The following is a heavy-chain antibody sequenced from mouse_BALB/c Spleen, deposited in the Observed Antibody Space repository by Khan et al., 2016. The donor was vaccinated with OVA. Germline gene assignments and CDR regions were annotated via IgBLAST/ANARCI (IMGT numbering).Heavy chain of an antibody. J-gene: IGHJ2*01. V-gene: IGHV3-2*02. Sequence: EVKLLESGPGLVKPSQSLSLTCTVTGYSITSGYAWNWIRQFPGNKLEWIGYISYSGVSSYNPSLKSRISITRDTSKNQFFLQLNSLTTEDTATYYCARGNYYGYYFDYWGQGTTLTVSS. CDR2: ISYSGVS. D-gene: IGHD1-1*01. CDR3: ARGNYYGYYFDY. CDR1: GYSITSGYA.